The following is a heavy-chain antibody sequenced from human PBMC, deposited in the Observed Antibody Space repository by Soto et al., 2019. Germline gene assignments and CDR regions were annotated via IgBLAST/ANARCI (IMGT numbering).Heavy chain of an antibody. CDR1: GFTFSGSA. D-gene: IGHD3-3*01. V-gene: IGHV3-73*01. CDR2: IRSKANSYAT. Sequence: GGSLRLSCAASGFTFSGSAMHWVRQASGKGLEWVGRIRSKANSYATAYAASVKGRFTISRDDSKNTAYLQMNSLKTEDTAVYYCTSEGARYYDFWSGYYPYGMDVWGQGTTVTVSS. J-gene: IGHJ6*02. CDR3: TSEGARYYDFWSGYYPYGMDV.